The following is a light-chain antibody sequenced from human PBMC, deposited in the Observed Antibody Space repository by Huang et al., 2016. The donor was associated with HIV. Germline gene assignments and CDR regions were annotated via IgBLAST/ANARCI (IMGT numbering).Light chain of an antibody. Sequence: EIVMTQSPATPSVSPGERATLSCRASQSVTSNLAWYQQKPGQAPRLLIYGASTRATGIPARFSGSGSGTEFTLTISSLQSEDFAIYYCQQYNNWPPYTFGPGTKVDI. CDR3: QQYNNWPPYT. J-gene: IGKJ3*01. CDR2: GAS. V-gene: IGKV3-15*01. CDR1: QSVTSN.